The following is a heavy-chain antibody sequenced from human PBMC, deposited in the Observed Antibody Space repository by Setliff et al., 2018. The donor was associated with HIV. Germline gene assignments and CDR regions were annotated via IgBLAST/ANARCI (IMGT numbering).Heavy chain of an antibody. CDR1: GGSVDSRDYY. Sequence: PSETLSLTCAVSGGSVDSRDYYWGWIRQPPGKGLEWIGNILYGGTTYYTPSLKSRVSISVDTSRNQFSPRLNSVTAADTAVYYCARPTTGLGGGAAFDIWGQGTMVTVSS. D-gene: IGHD2-8*01. CDR2: ILYGGTT. V-gene: IGHV4-39*01. J-gene: IGHJ3*02. CDR3: ARPTTGLGGGAAFDI.